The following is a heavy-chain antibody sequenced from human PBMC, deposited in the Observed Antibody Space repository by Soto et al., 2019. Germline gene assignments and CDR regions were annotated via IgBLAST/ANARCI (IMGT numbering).Heavy chain of an antibody. V-gene: IGHV3-7*03. D-gene: IGHD1-7*01. CDR3: ARQGYRGSGTTSTTFDS. CDR1: GFTFKNYY. CDR2: IKEDGSEG. Sequence: ESGGGLVQPGGSLRLSCAASGFTFKNYYMMWVHQAPGKGLEWVANIKEDGSEGHYVDSVKGRFTVSRDNTQNSLYLQMDSLRVEDTAVYYCARQGYRGSGTTSTTFDSWGQGTLVTVSS. J-gene: IGHJ4*02.